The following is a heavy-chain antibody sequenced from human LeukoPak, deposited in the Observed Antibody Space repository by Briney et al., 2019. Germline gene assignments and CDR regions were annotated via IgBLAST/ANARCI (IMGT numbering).Heavy chain of an antibody. Sequence: PSETLSLTCTVSGGSITSYYWSWIRQPAGKGLEWIGRIYTRGSTNYNPSLKSRVTVSVDTSRNQFSLKLSSVTAADTAVYHCARGRIAAGNNWFDPWGQGTLVTVSS. CDR2: IYTRGST. D-gene: IGHD6-13*01. J-gene: IGHJ5*02. CDR1: GGSITSYY. CDR3: ARGRIAAGNNWFDP. V-gene: IGHV4-4*07.